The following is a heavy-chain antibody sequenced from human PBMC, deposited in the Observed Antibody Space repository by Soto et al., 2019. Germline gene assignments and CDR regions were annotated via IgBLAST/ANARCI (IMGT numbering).Heavy chain of an antibody. J-gene: IGHJ4*02. V-gene: IGHV1-18*03. CDR3: ARGGDGDY. D-gene: IGHD3-16*01. Sequence: QVHLVQSGAEVKKPGASVKVSWKGSGYTFTSYGITWVRQAPGQGLEWTGWVSAHIGNTNYAQKLQGRVTVTRDTATSTAYMELRSLRSDDMAVYYCARGGDGDYWGQADVVSVSS. CDR2: VSAHIGNT. CDR1: GYTFTSYG.